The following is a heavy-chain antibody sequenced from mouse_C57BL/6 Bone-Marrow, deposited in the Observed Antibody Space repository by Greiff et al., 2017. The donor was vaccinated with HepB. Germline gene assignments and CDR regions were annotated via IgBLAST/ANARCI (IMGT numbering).Heavy chain of an antibody. D-gene: IGHD6-1*01. V-gene: IGHV1-26*01. Sequence: VQLQQSGPELVKPGASVKISCKASGYTFTDYYMNWVKQSHGKSLEWIGDINPNNGGTSYNQKFKGKATLTVDKSSSTAYMELRSLTSEDSAVYYCARGQTPYWGQGTSVTVSS. CDR1: GYTFTDYY. CDR3: ARGQTPY. CDR2: INPNNGGT. J-gene: IGHJ4*01.